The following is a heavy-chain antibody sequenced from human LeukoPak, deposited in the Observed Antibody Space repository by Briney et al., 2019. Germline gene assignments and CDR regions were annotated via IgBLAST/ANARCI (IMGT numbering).Heavy chain of an antibody. D-gene: IGHD3-22*01. V-gene: IGHV1-69*13. J-gene: IGHJ4*02. CDR2: IIPIFGTA. CDR3: ARERGYYYDSSGYYYG. Sequence: SVNVSCKASGGTFSSYAISWVRQAPGQGLEWMGGIIPIFGTANYAQKFQGRVTITADESTSTAYMELSSLRSEDTAVYYCARERGYYYDSSGYYYGWGQGTLVTVSS. CDR1: GGTFSSYA.